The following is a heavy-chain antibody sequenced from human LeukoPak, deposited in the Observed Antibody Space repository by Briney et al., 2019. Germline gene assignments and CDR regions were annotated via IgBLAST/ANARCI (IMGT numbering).Heavy chain of an antibody. CDR3: ARSTSLGNWYYFDY. Sequence: SATLSLTCAVSGGPISNTHWWSWVRQPPGKGLEWIGYIYTSGSPHYNPSLKSRVTISVDTAKNQFSLQLTSVTAADTAVYYCARSTSLGNWYYFDYWGQGSLVTVSS. CDR2: IYTSGSP. CDR1: GGPISNTHW. V-gene: IGHV4-4*02. J-gene: IGHJ4*02. D-gene: IGHD1-1*01.